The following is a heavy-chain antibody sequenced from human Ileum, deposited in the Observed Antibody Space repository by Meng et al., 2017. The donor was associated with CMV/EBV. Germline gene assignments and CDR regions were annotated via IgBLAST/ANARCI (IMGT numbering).Heavy chain of an antibody. J-gene: IGHJ6*02. CDR3: EKVMRASDTWYNSHYYGMDI. Sequence: GESLKISCAASGFTFSSYDVHWVRQAPGKGLEWVAIISNDGSYKYYAESVKGRFTISRDNSRSTLYLQMERLRAEDSAVYHCEKVMRASDTWYNSHYYGMDIWGQGTTVTVSS. V-gene: IGHV3-30*04. D-gene: IGHD1-1*01. CDR1: GFTFSSYD. CDR2: ISNDGSYK.